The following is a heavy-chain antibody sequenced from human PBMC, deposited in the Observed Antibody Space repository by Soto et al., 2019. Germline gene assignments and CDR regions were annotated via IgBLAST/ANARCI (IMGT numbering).Heavy chain of an antibody. J-gene: IGHJ4*02. CDR3: ARGRADSYDILTCYDY. V-gene: IGHV3-72*01. Sequence: GGSLRLSCAASGFTFSDNYMDWVRQAPGKGLEWVGRPRNKANSYTTEYAASVKGRFTISRYDSKNSLYLQMNSLKTEDTALYYCARGRADSYDILTCYDYWGQGTLVTVSS. CDR2: PRNKANSYTT. CDR1: GFTFSDNY. D-gene: IGHD3-9*01.